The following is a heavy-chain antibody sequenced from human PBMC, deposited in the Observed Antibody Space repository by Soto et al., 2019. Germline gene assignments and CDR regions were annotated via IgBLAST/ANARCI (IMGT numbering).Heavy chain of an antibody. CDR1: GGTFRNYP. Sequence: QVQLVQSGTEVKKPGSSVKVSCKASGGTFRNYPINWVRQAPGQGLEWMGSIFPLTDIPDYAQNFQARLTISADNSTSTAYMELCSLTSDDTAMYFCARGPLVVLNYFESWGQGTLVTVSS. V-gene: IGHV1-69*02. CDR3: ARGPLVVLNYFES. CDR2: IFPLTDIP. J-gene: IGHJ4*02.